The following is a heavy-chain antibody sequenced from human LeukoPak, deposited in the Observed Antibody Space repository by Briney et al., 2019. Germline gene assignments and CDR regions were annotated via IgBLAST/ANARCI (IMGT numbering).Heavy chain of an antibody. CDR2: INHREST. J-gene: IGHJ4*02. V-gene: IGHV4-34*01. CDR1: GGSFSGYY. D-gene: IGHD3-9*01. CDR3: ARGQTYYDILTGYYTNPDFDY. Sequence: PSDTLSLTCAVYGGSFSGYYWSWIRQPPGKGLEWIGEINHRESTHYNPPLKSRVTISVDASKNQFSLKLSSVTAADTAVYYCARGQTYYDILTGYYTNPDFDYWGQGTLVTVSS.